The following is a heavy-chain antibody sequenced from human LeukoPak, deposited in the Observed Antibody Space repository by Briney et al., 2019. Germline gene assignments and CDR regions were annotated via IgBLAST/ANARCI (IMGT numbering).Heavy chain of an antibody. Sequence: GRSLRLSCAASGFTFSSYVMHWVRQAPGKGLEWVAVISYDGSNKYYADSVKGRFTISRDNSKNTLYLQMNSLRAEDTAVYYCEKDRLGYCSSPSCYTLSNWGQGTLVTVSS. D-gene: IGHD2-2*02. V-gene: IGHV3-30*18. J-gene: IGHJ1*01. CDR3: EKDRLGYCSSPSCYTLSN. CDR2: ISYDGSNK. CDR1: GFTFSSYV.